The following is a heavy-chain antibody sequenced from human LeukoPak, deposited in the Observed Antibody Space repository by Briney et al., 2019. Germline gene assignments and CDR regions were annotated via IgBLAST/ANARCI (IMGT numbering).Heavy chain of an antibody. CDR3: ARASILTNYYYYYMDV. J-gene: IGHJ6*03. CDR2: IYYSASI. CDR1: SGSISRYY. Sequence: PSETLSLTCTVSSGSISRYYWSWIRQPPGKGLEWIGYIYYSASIRYNPSLNSRVTISLDTSKNQFSLKLTSVTPADTAVYYCARASILTNYYYYYMDVWGKGTTVTISS. D-gene: IGHD3-9*01. V-gene: IGHV4-59*01.